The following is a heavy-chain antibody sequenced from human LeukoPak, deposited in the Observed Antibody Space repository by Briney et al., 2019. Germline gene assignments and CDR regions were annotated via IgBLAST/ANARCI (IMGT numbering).Heavy chain of an antibody. Sequence: GASVKVSCKASGYTFTSYDINWVRQAPGQGLEWMGRIIPIFGTANYAQKFQGRVTITTDESTSTAYMELSSLRSEDTAVYYCARVRAAAGTWLDYWGQGTLVTVSS. CDR2: IIPIFGTA. V-gene: IGHV1-69*05. D-gene: IGHD6-13*01. J-gene: IGHJ4*02. CDR1: GYTFTSYD. CDR3: ARVRAAAGTWLDY.